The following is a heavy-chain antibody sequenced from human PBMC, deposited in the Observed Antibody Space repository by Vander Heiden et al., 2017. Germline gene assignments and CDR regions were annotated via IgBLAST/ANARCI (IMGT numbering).Heavy chain of an antibody. CDR3: TREIKTMVRGLTFDS. CDR2: FDPEDGET. J-gene: IGHJ4*02. D-gene: IGHD3-10*01. Sequence: EVQLVQSGAEVKKPGTTVKISCKVSGYSFTDYYIHWVQQAPGKGLGWMGLFDPEDGETMYAEKFQGRVTMSADTSRDTAYMELTSLRSEDTAIFYCTREIKTMVRGLTFDSWGQGTLVTVSS. V-gene: IGHV1-69-2*01. CDR1: GYSFTDYY.